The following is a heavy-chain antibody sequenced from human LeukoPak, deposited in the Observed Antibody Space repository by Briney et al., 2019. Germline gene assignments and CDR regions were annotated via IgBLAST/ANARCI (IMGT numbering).Heavy chain of an antibody. D-gene: IGHD7-27*01. CDR2: IIPIFRTA. V-gene: IGHV1-69*05. J-gene: IGHJ4*02. Sequence: EWMGGIIPIFRTANYAQNFQGRVTITTHESTSTAYMELSSLRSEDTAVYYCARGSANWGSSLDYWGQGPLVTVSS. CDR3: ARGSANWGSSLDY.